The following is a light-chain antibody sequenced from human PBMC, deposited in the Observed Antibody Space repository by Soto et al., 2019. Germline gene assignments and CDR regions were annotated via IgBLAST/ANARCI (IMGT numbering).Light chain of an antibody. CDR3: TSYAGVHNVV. CDR2: EVN. V-gene: IGLV2-14*01. J-gene: IGLJ2*01. Sequence: QSALTQPASVSASPGQSITISCTGTSSDVGGYKFVSWYQHHPGKAPKLMIYEVNNRPSGVSNRFSGSKSGNTASLTVSGLQAEDEGNYYCTSYAGVHNVVFGGGTKLTVL. CDR1: SSDVGGYKF.